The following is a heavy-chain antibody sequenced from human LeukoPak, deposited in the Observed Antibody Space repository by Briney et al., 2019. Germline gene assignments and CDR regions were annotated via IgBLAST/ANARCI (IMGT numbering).Heavy chain of an antibody. V-gene: IGHV4-34*01. J-gene: IGHJ6*03. CDR3: ARGRSLWFGAYYMDV. Sequence: SETLSLTCAVYGGSFSGYYWSWIRQPPGKGLEWIGEINHSGSTNYNPSLKSRVTISVDTSKNQFSLKLSSVTAADTAVYYCARGRSLWFGAYYMDVWGKGTTVTVSS. CDR2: INHSGST. CDR1: GGSFSGYY. D-gene: IGHD3-10*01.